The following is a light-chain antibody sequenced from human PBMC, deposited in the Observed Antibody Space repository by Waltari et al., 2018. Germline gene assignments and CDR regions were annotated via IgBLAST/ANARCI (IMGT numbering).Light chain of an antibody. J-gene: IGLJ1*01. CDR2: QDS. CDR1: DLGEDY. V-gene: IGLV3-1*01. CDR3: QAWDTTSLEYV. Sequence: SYKVTQPSSVSVSPGQTATLPFSRDDLGEDYTSWYQQKPRPPPKLIIYQDSQRPSGIPERFSGSNSGKTATLTISWTQAMDEADYHCQAWDTTSLEYVFGTGTKLTVL.